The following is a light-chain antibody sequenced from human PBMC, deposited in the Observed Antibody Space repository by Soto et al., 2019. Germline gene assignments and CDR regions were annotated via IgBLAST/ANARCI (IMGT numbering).Light chain of an antibody. CDR3: QQYGSSRWT. CDR2: GAS. Sequence: ETVLTHAPGTLSLSPGERATLCCRASESVSSSYLAWYQQKPGQAPRLLIYGASSRATGIPDRFSGSGSGTDFTLTISRLEPEDFAVYYCQQYGSSRWTFGQGTKVDIK. V-gene: IGKV3-20*01. J-gene: IGKJ1*01. CDR1: ESVSSSY.